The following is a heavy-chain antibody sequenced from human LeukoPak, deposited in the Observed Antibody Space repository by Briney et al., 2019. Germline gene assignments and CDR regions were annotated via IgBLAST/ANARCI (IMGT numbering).Heavy chain of an antibody. CDR1: GFTFSSYA. CDR2: ISSNGGST. J-gene: IGHJ4*02. Sequence: PGGSLRLSCSASGFTFSSYAMHWVRQAPGKGLGYVSAISSNGGSTYYAGSVKGRFTISRDNSKNTLYLQMSSLRAEDTAVYYCVKDDSCSSTSCQDTVFDYWGQGTLVTVSS. CDR3: VKDDSCSSTSCQDTVFDY. V-gene: IGHV3-64D*06. D-gene: IGHD2-2*01.